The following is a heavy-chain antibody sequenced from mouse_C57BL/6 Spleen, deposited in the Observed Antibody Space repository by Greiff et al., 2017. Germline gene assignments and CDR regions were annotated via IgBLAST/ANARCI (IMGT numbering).Heavy chain of an antibody. D-gene: IGHD1-1*01. Sequence: QVQLQQSGAELVKPGASVKMSCKASGYTFTSYWITWVKQRPGQGLEWIGDMYPGSGSTNYNEKFKSKATLTVDTSSSTASMQLSSLTSEDSAVYYCARWGYGSSYDYWGQGTTLTVSS. CDR1: GYTFTSYW. CDR3: ARWGYGSSYDY. V-gene: IGHV1-55*01. J-gene: IGHJ2*01. CDR2: MYPGSGST.